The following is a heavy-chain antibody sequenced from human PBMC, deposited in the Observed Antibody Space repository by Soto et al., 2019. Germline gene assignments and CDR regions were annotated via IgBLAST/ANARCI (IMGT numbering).Heavy chain of an antibody. CDR1: GFTFSAYG. CDR3: ARVCGGDCGNAVDV. Sequence: QVQLVESGGGVVQPGRSLRLSCAASGFTFSAYGIHWVRQAPGKGLEWVATISFDSRDKLYVDSMNGRLTISRENSGNTVSLQMDSMRAEDTAVYDCARVCGGDCGNAVDVWGQWTVVAVSP. V-gene: IGHV3-33*05. CDR2: ISFDSRDK. J-gene: IGHJ3*01. D-gene: IGHD2-21*02.